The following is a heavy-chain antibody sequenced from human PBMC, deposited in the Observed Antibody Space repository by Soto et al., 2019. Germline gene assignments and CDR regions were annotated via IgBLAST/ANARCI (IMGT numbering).Heavy chain of an antibody. D-gene: IGHD3-22*01. CDR3: AARGYYDSRGPFDY. Sequence: PGGALRLSCAASGFTFISSWMSGVRQAPGKGLEWVANIKQDGSEKYYVDSVKGRFTISRDNAKNSLYLKMNSLRAEATAVYYCAARGYYDSRGPFDYWGQGTLVTVSS. CDR1: GFTFISSW. CDR2: IKQDGSEK. J-gene: IGHJ4*02. V-gene: IGHV3-7*01.